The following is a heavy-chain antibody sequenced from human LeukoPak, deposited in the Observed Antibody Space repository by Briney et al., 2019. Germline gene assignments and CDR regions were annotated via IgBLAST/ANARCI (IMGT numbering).Heavy chain of an antibody. D-gene: IGHD3-9*01. CDR3: AKDPYLVIGEYYFDY. V-gene: IGHV3-21*04. CDR1: GFTFSSYS. Sequence: PGGSLRLSCAASGFTFSSYSMNWVRQAPGKGLEWVSSISSSSSYIYYADSVKGRFTISRDNSKNTLYLQMNSLRAEDTAVYYCAKDPYLVIGEYYFDYWGQGTLVTVSS. CDR2: ISSSSSYI. J-gene: IGHJ4*02.